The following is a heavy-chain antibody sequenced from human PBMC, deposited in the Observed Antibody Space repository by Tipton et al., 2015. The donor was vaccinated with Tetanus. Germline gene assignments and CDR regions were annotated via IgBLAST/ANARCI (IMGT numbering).Heavy chain of an antibody. CDR3: ARGLIDDFLGSRIYFDS. CDR2: IFYSGNS. J-gene: IGHJ4*02. Sequence: TLSLTCSVSGDSGSRHYWSWIRQPPGKALGWIGDIFYSGNSISNPSFRSRVTMSVDTSRTLFSLTLIAVTAADTAVYFCARGLIDDFLGSRIYFDSWGPGTLVTVSS. CDR1: GDSGSRHY. D-gene: IGHD2-8*01. V-gene: IGHV4-59*02.